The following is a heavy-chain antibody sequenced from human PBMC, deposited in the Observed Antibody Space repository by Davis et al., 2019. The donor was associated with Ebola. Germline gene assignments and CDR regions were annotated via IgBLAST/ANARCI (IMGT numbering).Heavy chain of an antibody. CDR1: GLTFGTYA. V-gene: IGHV3-49*04. CDR2: IKSRAYGSTT. CDR3: TTPESFPHYYYNMDV. Sequence: GGSLRLSCTGSGLTFGTYALNWVRQAPGKGLEWVGLIKSRAYGSTTEYAASLKGRITIPRDDSKNIAYLQLTSLKTEDTAVYYCTTPESFPHYYYNMDVWGQGTTVTVSS. D-gene: IGHD1-14*01. J-gene: IGHJ6*02.